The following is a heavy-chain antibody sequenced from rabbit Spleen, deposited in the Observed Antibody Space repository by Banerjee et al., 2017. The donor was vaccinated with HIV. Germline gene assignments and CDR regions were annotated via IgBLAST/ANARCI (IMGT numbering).Heavy chain of an antibody. CDR3: ASGYSDIYFNL. CDR2: TYTSDGRT. V-gene: IGHV1S45*01. CDR1: GFSFSNTYW. J-gene: IGHJ4*01. D-gene: IGHD1-1*01. Sequence: QEQLEESGGDLVKPGASLTLTCTASGFSFSNTYWICWVRQAPGKGLEWIGCTYTSDGRTYYASWAKGRFTISKTSSTTVTLQMTSLTAADTATYFCASGYSDIYFNLWGPGTLVTVS.